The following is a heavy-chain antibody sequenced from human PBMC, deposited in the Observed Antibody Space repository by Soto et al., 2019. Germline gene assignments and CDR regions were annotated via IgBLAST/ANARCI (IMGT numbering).Heavy chain of an antibody. CDR2: IYWDDDK. Sequence: QITLKESGPTLVKPTQTLTLTCTFSGFSLSTHGVGVGWIRQPAGKALEWLALIYWDDDKRYSASLNSRLTITKDTSKNQVVLTMTNVDPVDTATYYCAHAMLYCTGGSCSTWFDPWGPGTLVTVSS. D-gene: IGHD2-15*01. CDR3: AHAMLYCTGGSCSTWFDP. CDR1: GFSLSTHGVG. V-gene: IGHV2-5*02. J-gene: IGHJ5*02.